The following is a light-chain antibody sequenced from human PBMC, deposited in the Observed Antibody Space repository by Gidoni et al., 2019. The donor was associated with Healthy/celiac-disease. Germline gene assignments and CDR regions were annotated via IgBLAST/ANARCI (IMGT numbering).Light chain of an antibody. CDR1: QGISNY. CDR3: QKYNSAPRT. V-gene: IGKV1-27*01. Sequence: DIQMTQSPSSLSASVGDRVTITCRASQGISNYLAWYQQKPGKVPKLLIYAASTLQSGVPSRFSGSGSGTDFTLTISSQQPEDVATYYCQKYNSAPRTFGQGTKVEIK. CDR2: AAS. J-gene: IGKJ1*01.